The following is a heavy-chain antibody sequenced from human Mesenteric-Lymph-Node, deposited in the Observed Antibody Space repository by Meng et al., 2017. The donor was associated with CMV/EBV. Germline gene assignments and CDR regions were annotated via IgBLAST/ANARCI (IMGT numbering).Heavy chain of an antibody. CDR1: GFNFLNYA. CDR2: IRASGGSR. J-gene: IGHJ4*02. Sequence: EVQLLESGGGLAQPGGSLRVSCAVSGFNFLNYAMTWVRQAPGKGLEWVSTIRASGGSRYYADSVQGRFNVSRDNYKNTLYLQMNSLRAEDTAVYYCAKDPEGYWGQGTLVTVSS. CDR3: AKDPEGY. V-gene: IGHV3-23*01.